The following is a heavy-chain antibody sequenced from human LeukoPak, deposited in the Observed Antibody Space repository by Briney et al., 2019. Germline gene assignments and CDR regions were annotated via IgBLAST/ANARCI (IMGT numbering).Heavy chain of an antibody. D-gene: IGHD3-22*01. CDR3: ARDYDDSSGYYVGDY. J-gene: IGHJ4*02. Sequence: SETLSLTCAVSGGSISSGGYSWSWIRQPPGKGLEWIGYIYHSGSTYYNPSLKSRVTISVDRSKNQFSLKLSSVTAADTAVYYCARDYDDSSGYYVGDYWGQGTLVTVSS. V-gene: IGHV4-30-2*01. CDR1: GGSISSGGYS. CDR2: IYHSGST.